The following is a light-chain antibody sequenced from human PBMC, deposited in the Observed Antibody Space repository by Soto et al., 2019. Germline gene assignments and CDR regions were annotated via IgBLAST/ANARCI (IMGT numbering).Light chain of an antibody. Sequence: EIVLTQSPATLSLSPGERATLSCRASQSVSSYLAWYQRKPGHAPRILIYDASNRATGIPAMFSGSGSGTDFTLTISSLEPEDFAVYYCQQRSNWPPRYTFGQGTKLEIK. V-gene: IGKV3-11*01. J-gene: IGKJ2*01. CDR2: DAS. CDR3: QQRSNWPPRYT. CDR1: QSVSSY.